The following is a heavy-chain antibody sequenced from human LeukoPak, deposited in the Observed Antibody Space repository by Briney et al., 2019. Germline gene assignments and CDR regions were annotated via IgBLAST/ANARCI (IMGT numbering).Heavy chain of an antibody. J-gene: IGHJ4*02. Sequence: SQTLSLTCAIFGDSVSSNSADWNWIRQSPSRGLEWLGRTYYRSTWYDDYAVSVTSRITINPDTSKNQFSLQLNSVTPEDTAMYYCARGNRLIFDFWGQGTLVTVSS. CDR1: GDSVSSNSAD. CDR3: ARGNRLIFDF. CDR2: TYYRSTWYD. V-gene: IGHV6-1*01. D-gene: IGHD1-14*01.